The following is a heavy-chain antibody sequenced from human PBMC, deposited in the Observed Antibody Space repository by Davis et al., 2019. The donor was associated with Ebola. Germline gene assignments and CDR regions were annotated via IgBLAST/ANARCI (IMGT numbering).Heavy chain of an antibody. CDR3: ARGYGYSYSY. Sequence: PSETLSLTCTVSGGSISSYYWSWIRQPPGKGLEWIGYIYYSGSTNYNPSLKSRVTISVDTSKNQFSLKLSSVTAADTAVYYCARGYGYSYSYWGQGTLVTVSS. CDR1: GGSISSYY. J-gene: IGHJ4*02. D-gene: IGHD5-18*01. CDR2: IYYSGST. V-gene: IGHV4-59*01.